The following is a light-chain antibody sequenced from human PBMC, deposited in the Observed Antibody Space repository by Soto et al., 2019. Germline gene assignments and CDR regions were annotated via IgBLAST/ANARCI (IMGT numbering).Light chain of an antibody. Sequence: QSVLTQPPSASGTPGQRVTISCSGSSSNIGSYTANWYQQLPRTAPKLLISSNDQRPSGVPDRFSGSKSGTSASLAISGLQSEDEADYYCAAWDDSLNGVVFGGGTQLTVL. CDR1: SSNIGSYT. CDR3: AAWDDSLNGVV. J-gene: IGLJ3*02. CDR2: SND. V-gene: IGLV1-44*01.